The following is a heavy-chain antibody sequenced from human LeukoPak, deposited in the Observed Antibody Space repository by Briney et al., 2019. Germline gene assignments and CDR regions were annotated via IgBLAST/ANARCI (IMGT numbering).Heavy chain of an antibody. Sequence: SETLSLTCTVSGGSISTYYWSWIRQPPGKGLEWIGYVYYSGTTNYKYKSSLKSRLTISVDTSKNQFSLRLSSVTAADTAVYYCARSDRDLWYFDLWGRGTLVTVSS. CDR2: VYYSGTT. CDR3: ARSDRDLWYFDL. V-gene: IGHV4-59*01. CDR1: GGSISTYY. J-gene: IGHJ2*01.